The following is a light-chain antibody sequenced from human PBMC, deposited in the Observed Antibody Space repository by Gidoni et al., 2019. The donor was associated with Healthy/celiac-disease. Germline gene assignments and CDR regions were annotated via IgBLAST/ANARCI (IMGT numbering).Light chain of an antibody. V-gene: IGKV1-39*01. CDR2: AAS. Sequence: RVTITCRASQSISSYLNWYQQKPGKAPKLLIYAASSLQSGVPSRFSGSGSGTDFTLTISSLQPEDCATYYCQQSYSTPYTFGQGTKLEIK. CDR1: QSISSY. J-gene: IGKJ2*01. CDR3: QQSYSTPYT.